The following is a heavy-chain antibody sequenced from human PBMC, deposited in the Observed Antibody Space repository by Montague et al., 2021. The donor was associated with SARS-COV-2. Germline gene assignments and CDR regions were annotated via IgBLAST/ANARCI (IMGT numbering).Heavy chain of an antibody. CDR3: ARENTVTTFGGPYYIDS. J-gene: IGHJ4*01. CDR1: GSSVRSYY. V-gene: IGHV4-59*02. CDR2: IYYSGTT. D-gene: IGHD4-17*01. Sequence: SETLSLTCIVSGSSVRSYYWRWIRQPPGKALDWIGYIYYSGTTNYNPSLKSGVTVSVDTSKNQFSLKLSSVTAADTAVYYCARENTVTTFGGPYYIDSWGHGILGTGS.